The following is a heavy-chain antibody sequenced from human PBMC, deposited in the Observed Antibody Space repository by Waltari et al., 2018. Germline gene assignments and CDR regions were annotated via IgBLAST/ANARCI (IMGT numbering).Heavy chain of an antibody. Sequence: QVQLQESGPGLVKPSQTLSLTCTVSGGFISSGGYYWSWIRQHPGKGLEWIGYIYYSGSTDYHPSLNSRVTLSGDTSKNQFFLKLSSVTAADTALYYCAIAGLLLYFDYWGQGTLVTVSS. CDR1: GGFISSGGYY. D-gene: IGHD2-21*02. J-gene: IGHJ4*02. V-gene: IGHV4-31*03. CDR2: IYYSGST. CDR3: AIAGLLLYFDY.